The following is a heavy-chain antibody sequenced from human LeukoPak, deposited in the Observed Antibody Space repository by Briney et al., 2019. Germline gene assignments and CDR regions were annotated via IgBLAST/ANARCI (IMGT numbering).Heavy chain of an antibody. D-gene: IGHD3-22*01. Sequence: ASVKVSCKASGYTFTSYGISWVRQAPGQGLEWMGWISAYNGNTNYAQKLQGRVTMTEDTSTDTAYMELSSLRSEDTAVYYCATDPSNYYDSSGPRKSADYWGQGTLVTVSS. V-gene: IGHV1-18*01. CDR3: ATDPSNYYDSSGPRKSADY. CDR1: GYTFTSYG. J-gene: IGHJ4*02. CDR2: ISAYNGNT.